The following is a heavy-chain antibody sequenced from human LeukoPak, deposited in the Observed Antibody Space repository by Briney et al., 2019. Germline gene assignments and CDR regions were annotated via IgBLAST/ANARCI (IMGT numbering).Heavy chain of an antibody. V-gene: IGHV1-18*01. J-gene: IGHJ4*02. CDR2: ISAYNGNT. D-gene: IGHD5-12*01. CDR3: ARGRGYSGLYYFDY. CDR1: GYTFTNYG. Sequence: WASVKVSCKASGYTFTNYGISWVRQAPGQGLEWVGWISAYNGNTNYAQKLQGRVTMTTDTSTSTAYMELRSLRSDDTAVYYCARGRGYSGLYYFDYWGQGTLVTVSS.